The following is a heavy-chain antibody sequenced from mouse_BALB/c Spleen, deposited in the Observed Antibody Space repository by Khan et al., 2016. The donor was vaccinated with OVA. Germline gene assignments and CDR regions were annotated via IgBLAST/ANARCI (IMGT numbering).Heavy chain of an antibody. CDR1: GYSITSGYA. CDR3: ARGNYYGYYFDY. J-gene: IGHJ2*01. Sequence: EVKLLESGPGLVKPSQSLSLTCTVTGYSITSGYAWNWIRQFPGNKLEWMGYISYSGVTSYNPSLQSRISITRDTSKNQFFLQLNSLTTEDTATYYCARGNYYGYYFDYWGQGTTLTVSS. D-gene: IGHD1-1*01. V-gene: IGHV3-2*02. CDR2: ISYSGVT.